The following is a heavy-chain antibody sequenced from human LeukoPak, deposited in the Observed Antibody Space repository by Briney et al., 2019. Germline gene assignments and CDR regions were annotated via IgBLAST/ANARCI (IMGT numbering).Heavy chain of an antibody. CDR2: IYHSGST. Sequence: SQTLSLTCAVSGGSISSGGYSWSWIRQPPGKGLEWIGYIYHSGSTYCNPSLKSRVTISVDRSKNQFSLKLSSVTAADTAVYYCARGLPAARIWDYWGQGTLVTVSS. J-gene: IGHJ4*02. CDR3: ARGLPAARIWDY. D-gene: IGHD2-2*01. V-gene: IGHV4-30-2*01. CDR1: GGSISSGGYS.